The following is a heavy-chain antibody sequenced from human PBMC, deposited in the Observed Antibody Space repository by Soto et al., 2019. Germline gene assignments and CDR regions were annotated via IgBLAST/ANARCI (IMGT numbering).Heavy chain of an antibody. D-gene: IGHD1-1*01. J-gene: IGHJ6*02. CDR2: VYNTGGT. CDR3: VRQGIGNLHGLVDV. Sequence: QVHLQQSCLGLVKPSETLSLTCTVSSGPSSSHNWGWIRQSPGRGLEWIGYVYNTGGTSYNPSLKSRVTISADTSANHISLTLSSVTAADTAIYYCVRQGIGNLHGLVDVWGQGTTVSVSS. CDR1: SGPSSSHN. V-gene: IGHV4-59*08.